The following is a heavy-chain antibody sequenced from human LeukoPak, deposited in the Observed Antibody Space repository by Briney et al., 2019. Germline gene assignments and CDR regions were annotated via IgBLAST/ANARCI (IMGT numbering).Heavy chain of an antibody. Sequence: SETLSLTCAVYGGSFSGYYWSWIRQPPGKGLEWIGYIYYSGSTNYNPSLKSRVTISVDTSKNQFSLKLSSVTAADTAVYYCARVWSGYNSSFDYWGQGTLVTVSS. CDR3: ARVWSGYNSSFDY. CDR2: IYYSGST. D-gene: IGHD3-3*01. V-gene: IGHV4-59*01. CDR1: GGSFSGYY. J-gene: IGHJ4*02.